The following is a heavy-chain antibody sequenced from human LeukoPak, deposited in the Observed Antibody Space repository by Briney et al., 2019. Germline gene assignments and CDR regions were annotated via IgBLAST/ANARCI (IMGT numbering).Heavy chain of an antibody. CDR3: AKDAIGQYRPYYFDC. Sequence: GGSLRLSCAASGFAFSSFAMSWVRQAPGKGLEWVSSISGSGESTYYADYVKGRFTVSRDNSKNTLNLQLNSLRAEDTAVYYCAKDAIGQYRPYYFDCWGQGTLVTVSS. V-gene: IGHV3-23*01. CDR2: ISGSGEST. CDR1: GFAFSSFA. J-gene: IGHJ4*02. D-gene: IGHD3-16*02.